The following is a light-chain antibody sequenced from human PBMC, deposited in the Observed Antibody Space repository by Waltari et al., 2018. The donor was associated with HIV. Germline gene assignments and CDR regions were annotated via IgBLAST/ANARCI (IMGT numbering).Light chain of an antibody. CDR2: WAS. CDR1: PSVLYSSNNKNY. CDR3: QQYYSTLWT. Sequence: DIVMTQSPDSLAVSLGERATLTFKSSPSVLYSSNNKNYLAWYQQKPGQPPKLLIYWASTRESGVPDRFSGSGSGTDFTLTISSLQAEDVAVYYCQQYYSTLWTFGQGTKVEIK. J-gene: IGKJ1*01. V-gene: IGKV4-1*01.